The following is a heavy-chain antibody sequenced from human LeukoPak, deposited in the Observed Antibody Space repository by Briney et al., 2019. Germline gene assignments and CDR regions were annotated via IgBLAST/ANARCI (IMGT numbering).Heavy chain of an antibody. Sequence: PGGSLRLSCAASGFTFSSYAMHWVRQAPGKGLEWGEVISYDGSNKYYAASVKGRFTISRDNSKNTLYLQMNSLRAEDTAVYYCARVRYYDSSGLFDYWGQGTLVTVSS. J-gene: IGHJ4*02. CDR2: ISYDGSNK. V-gene: IGHV3-30-3*01. D-gene: IGHD3-22*01. CDR3: ARVRYYDSSGLFDY. CDR1: GFTFSSYA.